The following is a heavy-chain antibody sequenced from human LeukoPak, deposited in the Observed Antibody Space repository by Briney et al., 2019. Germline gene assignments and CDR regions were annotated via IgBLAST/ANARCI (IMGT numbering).Heavy chain of an antibody. V-gene: IGHV1-69*13. D-gene: IGHD3-3*01. CDR1: GGTFSSHS. J-gene: IGHJ4*02. Sequence: ASVKVSCKASGGTFSSHSFNWVRQTPGQGLEWTGGIIPMSTSTKYAQKFQGRVTITADESTRTVFMELSSLRPEDTAVYYCARPRTYYDSWSGYPPFDYWGQGTLVTVSS. CDR3: ARPRTYYDSWSGYPPFDY. CDR2: IIPMSTST.